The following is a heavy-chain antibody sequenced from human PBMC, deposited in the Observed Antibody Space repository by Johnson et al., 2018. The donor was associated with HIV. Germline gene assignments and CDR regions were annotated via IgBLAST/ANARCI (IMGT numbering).Heavy chain of an antibody. V-gene: IGHV3-30*19. CDR3: ARGMTKVTNHDALDI. D-gene: IGHD4-17*01. CDR2: ISYDGSNK. J-gene: IGHJ3*02. Sequence: QVQLVESGGGVVQPGRSLRLSCAASGFTFSSYGMHWVRQAPGKGLDWVAVISYDGSNKYYADSVKGRFTISRDNSKNTLYLQMNSLRAEDTAVYYCARGMTKVTNHDALDIWGQGTMVTVSS. CDR1: GFTFSSYG.